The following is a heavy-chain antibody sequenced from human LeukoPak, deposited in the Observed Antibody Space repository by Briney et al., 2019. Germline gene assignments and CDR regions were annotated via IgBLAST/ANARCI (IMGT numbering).Heavy chain of an antibody. CDR3: AKSDWFDP. CDR1: GFTFSTYW. Sequence: GGSLRLSCAASGFTFSTYWMHWVRQTPGKGLKWVSRIKGDGSITTYADSVMGRFTISRDNAKSTLFLQMNSLRVEDTAMYYCAKSDWFDPWGQGTLVTVSS. V-gene: IGHV3-74*01. CDR2: IKGDGSIT. J-gene: IGHJ5*02.